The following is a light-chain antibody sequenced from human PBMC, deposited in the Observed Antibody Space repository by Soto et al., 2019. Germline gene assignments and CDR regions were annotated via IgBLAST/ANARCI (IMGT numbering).Light chain of an antibody. CDR1: SSDVGGYNY. J-gene: IGLJ1*01. V-gene: IGLV2-11*01. Sequence: QSALTQPRSVSGSPGQSVTISCTGTSSDVGGYNYVSWYQQHPGKAPKLMIYDVSKRPSGVPDRFSGSKSGNTASLTISGLQAEDEADCYCCSYAGSYTYVFGTVTKVTVL. CDR2: DVS. CDR3: CSYAGSYTYV.